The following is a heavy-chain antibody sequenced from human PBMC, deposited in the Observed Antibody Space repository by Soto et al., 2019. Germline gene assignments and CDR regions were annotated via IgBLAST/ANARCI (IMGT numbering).Heavy chain of an antibody. CDR2: IRSKANSYAT. Sequence: SGGSLRLSCAASGFTFSGSAMHWVRQASGKGLEWVGRIRSKANSYATAYAASVKGRFTISRDDSKNTAYLQMNSLKTEDTAVYYCTRLGEYSGSWYYGMDVWGQGTTVTVSS. CDR1: GFTFSGSA. V-gene: IGHV3-73*01. CDR3: TRLGEYSGSWYYGMDV. J-gene: IGHJ6*02. D-gene: IGHD6-6*01.